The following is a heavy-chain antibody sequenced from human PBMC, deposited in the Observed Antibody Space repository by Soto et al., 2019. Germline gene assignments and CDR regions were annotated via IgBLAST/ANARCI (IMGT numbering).Heavy chain of an antibody. CDR2: ISGSGGST. J-gene: IGHJ4*02. V-gene: IGHV3-23*01. CDR1: GFTFSSYA. D-gene: IGHD3-22*01. Sequence: EVQLLESGGGLVQPGGSLRLSCAASGFTFSSYAMSWVRQAPGKGLEWVSAISGSGGSTYYADSVKGRFTISRDNSKNTLYLQMNSLRAEDTAVYYCAKDAPQYYYDSSGYPLDYWGQGTLVTVSS. CDR3: AKDAPQYYYDSSGYPLDY.